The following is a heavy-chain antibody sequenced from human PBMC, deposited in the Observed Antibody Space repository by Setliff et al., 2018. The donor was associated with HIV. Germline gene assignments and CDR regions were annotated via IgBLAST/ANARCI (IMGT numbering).Heavy chain of an antibody. J-gene: IGHJ6*03. D-gene: IGHD3-3*01. V-gene: IGHV4-4*02. Sequence: SETLSLTCAVSGGSISSDNWWTWLRQPPGKGLEWLGYIHYSGSSNYNPSLKSRVSISLDTSKKQVSLKLNSVTAADTAVYYCARGLSIFGVATPGFYSFMDVWGKGTTVTVSS. CDR3: ARGLSIFGVATPGFYSFMDV. CDR2: IHYSGSS. CDR1: GGSISSDNW.